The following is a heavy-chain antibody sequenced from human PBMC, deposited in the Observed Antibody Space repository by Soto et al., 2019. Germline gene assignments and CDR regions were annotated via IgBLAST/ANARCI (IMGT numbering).Heavy chain of an antibody. D-gene: IGHD2-2*01. CDR2: IYSGGER. CDR1: GFTIGISY. J-gene: IGHJ4*02. V-gene: IGHV3-66*01. Sequence: DVQLVESGGALVQPGGSLRLSCAASGFTIGISYMRWVRHVPGKGLEWVSIIYSGGERYYAASVKDRFTISRDNSKNTVYLKMNSLRTENTGMFYSAKRRYCPSTTCFYYWGQGTLVTVFS. CDR3: AKRRYCPSTTCFYY.